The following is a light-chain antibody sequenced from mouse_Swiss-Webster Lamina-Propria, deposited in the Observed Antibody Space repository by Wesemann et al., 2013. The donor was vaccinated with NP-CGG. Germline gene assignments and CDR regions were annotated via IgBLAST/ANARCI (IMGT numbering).Light chain of an antibody. J-gene: IGKJ5*01. CDR3: QQYNSYPLT. Sequence: DIVMTQSHKFMSTSVGDRVSVTCKASQNVGTNVAWYQQKPGQSPKALIYSASYRYSGVPDRFTGSGSGTDFTLTISNVQSEDLAEYFCQQYNSYPLTFGAGTKAGAET. CDR1: QNVGTN. CDR2: SAS. V-gene: IGKV6-15*01.